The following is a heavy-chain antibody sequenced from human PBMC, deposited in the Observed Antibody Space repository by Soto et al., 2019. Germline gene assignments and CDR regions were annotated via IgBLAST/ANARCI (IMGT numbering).Heavy chain of an antibody. CDR2: IYSGGST. V-gene: IGHV3-66*01. J-gene: IGHJ3*02. Sequence: EVQLVESGGGLVQPGGSLRLSCAASGFTVSSNYMSWVRQAPGKGLEWVSVIYSGGSTYYADSVKGRFTISRDNSKNTLYLQMNSLRAEDTAVYYCARVGYIHIVVVPALSPLGAFDIWGQGTMVTVSS. D-gene: IGHD2-2*01. CDR1: GFTVSSNY. CDR3: ARVGYIHIVVVPALSPLGAFDI.